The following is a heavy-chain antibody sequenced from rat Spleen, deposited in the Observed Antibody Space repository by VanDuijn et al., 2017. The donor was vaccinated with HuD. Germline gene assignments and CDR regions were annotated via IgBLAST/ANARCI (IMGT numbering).Heavy chain of an antibody. CDR3: TRMRHYFDY. J-gene: IGHJ2*01. Sequence: EVQLVESDGGLVQPGRSLKLSCAASGFTFSDYYMAWVRQAPTKGLEWVATLSYDASAPYYRDSVKGRFTISRDNAKSTLYLQMDSLRSEDTATYYCTRMRHYFDYLGQGVMVTVSS. CDR2: LSYDASAP. CDR1: GFTFSDYY. V-gene: IGHV5-29*01.